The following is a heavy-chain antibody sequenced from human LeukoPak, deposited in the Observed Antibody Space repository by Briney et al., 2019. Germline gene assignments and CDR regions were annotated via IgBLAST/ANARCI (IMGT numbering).Heavy chain of an antibody. V-gene: IGHV3-23*01. CDR2: ISGSGDST. Sequence: PGGSLRLSCAASGFTFGTYAVNWVRQAPGKGLEWVSTISGSGDSTYYADSVKGRFTISRDNSKDTLYLQMSSVRVDDTAVYYCARDRGRYYDSRGFYWGYSFDSWRQGILVTVST. J-gene: IGHJ4*02. D-gene: IGHD3-22*01. CDR3: ARDRGRYYDSRGFYWGYSFDS. CDR1: GFTFGTYA.